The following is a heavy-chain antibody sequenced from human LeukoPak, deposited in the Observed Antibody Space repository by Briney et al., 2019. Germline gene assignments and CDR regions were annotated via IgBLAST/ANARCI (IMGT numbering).Heavy chain of an antibody. CDR2: ISGSGGST. V-gene: IGHV3-23*01. D-gene: IGHD6-13*01. CDR1: GFTFSGYS. J-gene: IGHJ4*02. CDR3: ARRYSSSWYSDY. Sequence: GGSLRLSCAASGFTFSGYSMNWVRQAPGKGLEWVSAISGSGGSTYYADSVKGRFTISRDNSKNTLYLQMNSLRAEDTAVYYCARRYSSSWYSDYWGQGTLVTVSS.